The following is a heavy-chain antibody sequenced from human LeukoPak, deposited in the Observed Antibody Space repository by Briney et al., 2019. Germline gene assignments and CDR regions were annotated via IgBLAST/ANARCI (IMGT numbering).Heavy chain of an antibody. CDR1: GFTFSSYS. Sequence: GGSLRLSCAASGFTFSSYSMNWVRQAPGKGLEWVSSVSSSGTYIYYADSLKGRFTISRDNAKNSLYLQMNSLRAEDTAVYYCARDGPYSRSPFAYWGQGTLVTVSS. J-gene: IGHJ4*02. V-gene: IGHV3-21*01. CDR3: ARDGPYSRSPFAY. CDR2: VSSSGTYI. D-gene: IGHD6-6*01.